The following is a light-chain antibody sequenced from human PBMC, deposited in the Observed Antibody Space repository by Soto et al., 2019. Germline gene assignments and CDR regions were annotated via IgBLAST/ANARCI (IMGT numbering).Light chain of an antibody. V-gene: IGLV2-14*01. Sequence: QSVLTQPASVSGSPGQSITISCTGTSSDVGGYNYVSWYQQQPGKAPKFMIYDVTNRPSGVSNRFSGSKSVNTASLTLSGLQAEDESDYYCCSYTTSNTRQIVVGTGTKVTVL. J-gene: IGLJ1*01. CDR3: CSYTTSNTRQIV. CDR2: DVT. CDR1: SSDVGGYNY.